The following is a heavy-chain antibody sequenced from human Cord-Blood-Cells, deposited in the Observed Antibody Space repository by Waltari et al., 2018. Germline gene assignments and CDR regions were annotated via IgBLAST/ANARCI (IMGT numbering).Heavy chain of an antibody. V-gene: IGHV4-38-2*01. Sequence: QVQLQESGPGLVKPSETLSLTRAVSGYSISRGSYWGWIRQPPGKGLEWIGSIYHSGSTYYNPSLKSRVTISVDTSKNQFSLKLSSVTAADTAVYYCASERGYYGSGSYDAFDIWGQGTMVTVSS. J-gene: IGHJ3*02. CDR2: IYHSGST. CDR1: GYSISRGSY. CDR3: ASERGYYGSGSYDAFDI. D-gene: IGHD3-10*01.